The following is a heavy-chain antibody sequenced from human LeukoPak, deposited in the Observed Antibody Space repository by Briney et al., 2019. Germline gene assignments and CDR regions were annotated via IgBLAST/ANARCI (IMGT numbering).Heavy chain of an antibody. CDR1: GGSISSSSW. Sequence: PSETLSLTCAVSGGSISSSSWWSWVRQPPGKGLEWIGEIHHGGSTNYNPSLKSRVTISVDRSKNQFSLKLTSVTAADTAVYYCVRKEYGSVWNFSDYWGQGTLVTVSS. CDR3: VRKEYGSVWNFSDY. V-gene: IGHV4-4*02. J-gene: IGHJ4*02. D-gene: IGHD6-19*01. CDR2: IHHGGST.